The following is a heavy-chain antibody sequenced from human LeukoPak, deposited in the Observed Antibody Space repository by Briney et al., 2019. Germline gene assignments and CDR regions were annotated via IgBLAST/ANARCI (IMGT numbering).Heavy chain of an antibody. Sequence: GGSLRLSCAASGFTFSRYWMHWVRQAPGKGLVWVSRINSDESSTSYADSVKGRFTISRDNAKNTLYLQVSSLRAEDTAVYYCASANYYDSSGPFEYWGQGTLVTVSS. CDR2: INSDESST. V-gene: IGHV3-74*01. D-gene: IGHD3-22*01. J-gene: IGHJ4*02. CDR3: ASANYYDSSGPFEY. CDR1: GFTFSRYW.